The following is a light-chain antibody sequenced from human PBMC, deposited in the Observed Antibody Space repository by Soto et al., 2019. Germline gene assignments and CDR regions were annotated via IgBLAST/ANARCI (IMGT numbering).Light chain of an antibody. CDR1: QTISSF. CDR3: QQCFSTPT. CDR2: GAS. J-gene: IGKJ1*01. V-gene: IGKV1-39*01. Sequence: DIPLTQSPSSLSASVGDRVTITCRASQTISSFLSWYQQKPGKAPEFLIYGASSLRSGVPSRFSGGGSGTDFNLTISGVQPEDFATYYCQQCFSTPTFGQGTTVDIK.